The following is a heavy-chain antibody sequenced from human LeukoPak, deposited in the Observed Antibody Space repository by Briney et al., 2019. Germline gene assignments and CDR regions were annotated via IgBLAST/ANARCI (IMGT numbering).Heavy chain of an antibody. Sequence: GGSLRLSCAASGFTFSTYAMHWVRQAPGKGLEWVAAISYDGSNKNYADSVKGRFTISRDNSKNTLYLQMNSLRADDTAVYYCAKLSEPGRIRYFDWLSRYYYYYMDVWGKGTTVTISS. CDR3: AKLSEPGRIRYFDWLSRYYYYYMDV. V-gene: IGHV3-30*04. J-gene: IGHJ6*03. D-gene: IGHD3-9*01. CDR2: ISYDGSNK. CDR1: GFTFSTYA.